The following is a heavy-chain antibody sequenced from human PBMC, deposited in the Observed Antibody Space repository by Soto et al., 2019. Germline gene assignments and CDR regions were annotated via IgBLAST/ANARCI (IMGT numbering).Heavy chain of an antibody. CDR1: GGSITSSYY. V-gene: IGHV4-39*01. Sequence: QLQLQESGPGLVKPSETLSLTCTVSGGSITSSYYWGWIRQPPGKGLEWIGSIYYSGSTYYNPSLKSRVTISVDTSKNQFSLKLSSVTAADTAVYYCATIPATTMLTDYWGQGTLVTVSS. CDR2: IYYSGST. J-gene: IGHJ4*02. D-gene: IGHD2-2*02. CDR3: ATIPATTMLTDY.